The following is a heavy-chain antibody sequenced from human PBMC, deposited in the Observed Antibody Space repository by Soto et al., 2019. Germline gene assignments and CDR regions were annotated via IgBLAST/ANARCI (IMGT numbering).Heavy chain of an antibody. Sequence: PSQTLSLTCDISGDSVSSSSAAWNWIRQSPSRGLEWLGRTYYRSKWIHEYTVSMESRITINADTSKNQFSLHIYSVTPEDTAVYYCAGVVWFRGMDVWGQGTPVTVS. CDR1: GDSVSSSSAA. D-gene: IGHD3-16*01. J-gene: IGHJ6*02. V-gene: IGHV6-1*01. CDR2: TYYRSKWIH. CDR3: AGVVWFRGMDV.